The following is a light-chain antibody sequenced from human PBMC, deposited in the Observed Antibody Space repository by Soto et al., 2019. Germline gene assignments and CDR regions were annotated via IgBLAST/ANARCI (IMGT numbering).Light chain of an antibody. V-gene: IGLV2-14*01. J-gene: IGLJ3*02. Sequence: QSVLTQPASVSGSPGQSITISCTGTSSDVGGYNYVSWYQQHPGKAPKLIIYEVSNRPSGVSNRFSGSRSGNTASLTITGLQAEYEADYYCSSYTSSSTRVFGGGTKLTVL. CDR1: SSDVGGYNY. CDR2: EVS. CDR3: SSYTSSSTRV.